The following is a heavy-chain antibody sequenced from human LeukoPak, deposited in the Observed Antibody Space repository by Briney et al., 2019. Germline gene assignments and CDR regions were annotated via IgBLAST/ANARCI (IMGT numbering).Heavy chain of an antibody. CDR1: GDSNPSYY. J-gene: IGHJ5*02. V-gene: IGHV4-59*08. CDR2: IYYSGST. Sequence: SETLPLTCTVTGDSNPSYYWTWLRQPPGKALEWIGYIYYSGSTNYSPSLKSRVTISLDKSKTQFFLKLSSVAAADTAVYYCARLSNYGILTGNSWFDAWGQGTLVTVSS. CDR3: ARLSNYGILTGNSWFDA. D-gene: IGHD3-9*01.